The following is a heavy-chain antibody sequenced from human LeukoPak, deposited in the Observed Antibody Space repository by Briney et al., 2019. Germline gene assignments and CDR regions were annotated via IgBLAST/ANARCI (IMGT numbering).Heavy chain of an antibody. J-gene: IGHJ6*02. D-gene: IGHD2-2*01. CDR1: GGSISSGGYS. CDR3: ARGPFCSSTSCYPTGGMDV. Sequence: SETLSLTCAVSGGSISSGGYSWRWIRQPPGKGLEWIGYIYHSGSTYYNPSLKSRVTISVDRSKNQFSLKLSSVTAADTAVYYCARGPFCSSTSCYPTGGMDVWGQGTTVTVSS. V-gene: IGHV4-30-2*01. CDR2: IYHSGST.